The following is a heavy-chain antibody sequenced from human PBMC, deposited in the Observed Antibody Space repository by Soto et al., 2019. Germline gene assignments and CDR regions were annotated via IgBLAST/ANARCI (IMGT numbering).Heavy chain of an antibody. Sequence: DVQLVESGGGLVQPGGSLKLSCAGSGFIFSGSAMHWVRQASGKGLEWVGRIRSKANNYATGYAASVKGRFTISRDDSKNTAYLKMNSLKTEDTAVYYCTTYSSGSSVGFDYWGQGTLVTVSS. CDR2: IRSKANNYAT. J-gene: IGHJ4*02. CDR1: GFIFSGSA. CDR3: TTYSSGSSVGFDY. D-gene: IGHD3-22*01. V-gene: IGHV3-73*01.